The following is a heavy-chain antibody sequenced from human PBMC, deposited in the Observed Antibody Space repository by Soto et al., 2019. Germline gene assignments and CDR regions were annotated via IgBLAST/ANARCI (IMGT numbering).Heavy chain of an antibody. CDR3: ARDSSYCSSTSCYLGPWVPTKYGMDV. V-gene: IGHV1-18*04. CDR1: GYTFTSYG. D-gene: IGHD2-2*01. CDR2: ISAYNGNT. Sequence: ASVKVSCKASGYTFTSYGISWVRQAPGQGLEWMGWISAYNGNTNYAQKLQGRVTMNTDTSTSTAYMELRSLRSDDTAVYYCARDSSYCSSTSCYLGPWVPTKYGMDVWGQGTTVTVSS. J-gene: IGHJ6*02.